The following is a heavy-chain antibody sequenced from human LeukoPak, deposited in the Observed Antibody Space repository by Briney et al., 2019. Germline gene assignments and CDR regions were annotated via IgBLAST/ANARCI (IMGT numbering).Heavy chain of an antibody. V-gene: IGHV4-34*01. CDR1: GGSFSGYY. J-gene: IGHJ4*02. CDR2: INHSGST. CDR3: ARTTVTKFDAFDY. Sequence: PSESLSLTCAVYGGSFSGYYWGWLRQPPGKGLEWIGEINHSGSTNYNPSLKSRVTISVDTSKNQFSLKLSSVTAADTAVYYCARTTVTKFDAFDYWGQGTLVTVSS. D-gene: IGHD4-17*01.